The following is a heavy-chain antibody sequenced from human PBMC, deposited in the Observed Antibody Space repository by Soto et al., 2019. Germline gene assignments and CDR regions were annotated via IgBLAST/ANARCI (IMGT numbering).Heavy chain of an antibody. CDR1: GFTFTDYC. Sequence: GESLKLSCKGSGFTFTDYCIGWVRQLPGKGLEWMGIICPGDSDTSYRPSFQGHVTITVDKSTNTAYLQWSTLSASDTAVYYWVKYSRNVQSNYRAMDAWGQGTPVTVSS. V-gene: IGHV5-51*01. J-gene: IGHJ5*02. CDR3: VKYSRNVQSNYRAMDA. CDR2: ICPGDSDT. D-gene: IGHD6-13*01.